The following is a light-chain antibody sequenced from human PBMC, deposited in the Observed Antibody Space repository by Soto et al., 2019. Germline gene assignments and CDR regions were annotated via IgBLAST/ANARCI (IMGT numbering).Light chain of an antibody. Sequence: EIVLTQSPGTLSLSPGERATLSCRASQSVSSSYLAWYQQKPGQAPRLLIYGASSRAAGIPDRFSGSGSGTDFTLTISRLVPEDFALYYCQQYGSSSYTFGQGTKLEIK. V-gene: IGKV3-20*01. J-gene: IGKJ2*01. CDR3: QQYGSSSYT. CDR1: QSVSSSY. CDR2: GAS.